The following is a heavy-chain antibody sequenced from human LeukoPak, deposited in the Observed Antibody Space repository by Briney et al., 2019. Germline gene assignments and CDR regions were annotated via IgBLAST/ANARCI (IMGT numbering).Heavy chain of an antibody. Sequence: SETLSLTCTVSGGSISSYYWSWIRQPPGKGLEWIGCLYYSGNIDYNPSLKSRVTLSVDTSKNQFSLRLTSVTAADTAVYYCARHDHYAFDYWGQGTLVTVSS. J-gene: IGHJ4*02. D-gene: IGHD4-17*01. CDR3: ARHDHYAFDY. CDR1: GGSISSYY. CDR2: LYYSGNI. V-gene: IGHV4-59*08.